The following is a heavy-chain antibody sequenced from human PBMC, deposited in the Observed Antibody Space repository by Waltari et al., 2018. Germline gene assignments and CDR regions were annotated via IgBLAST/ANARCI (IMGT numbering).Heavy chain of an antibody. CDR3: ARDPAGIAAGGNGA. V-gene: IGHV3-66*02. CDR2: MYSGGST. Sequence: VPLVESGGGLVQPGGSLRLPCAASGVTVSNNYMSGVRQAPGKGVEWVEVMYSGGSTKYEESVEGRFTICRDNSKNTLDLQMNSLRAEDTAVDYCARDPAGIAAGGNGAWGQGTLVTVAS. D-gene: IGHD6-13*01. J-gene: IGHJ5*02. CDR1: GVTVSNNY.